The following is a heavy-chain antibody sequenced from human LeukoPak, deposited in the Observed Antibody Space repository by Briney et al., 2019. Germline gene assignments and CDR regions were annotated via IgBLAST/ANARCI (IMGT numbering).Heavy chain of an antibody. CDR1: GGSFSGYY. CDR3: ARGGPVTIDY. V-gene: IGHV4-34*01. J-gene: IGHJ4*02. D-gene: IGHD4-17*01. Sequence: SETLSLTCAVYGGSFSGYYGSWIRQPPGKGLEWIGEINHSGSTNYNPSLKSRVTISVDTSKNQFSLKLSSVTAADTAVYYYARGGPVTIDYWGQGTLVTVSS. CDR2: INHSGST.